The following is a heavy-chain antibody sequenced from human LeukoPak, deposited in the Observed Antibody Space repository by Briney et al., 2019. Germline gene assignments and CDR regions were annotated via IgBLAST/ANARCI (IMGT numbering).Heavy chain of an antibody. Sequence: VGSLRLSCAASGFTFSSYATSWVRQAPGKGLEWFSAISGSGGSTYYADSVKGRFTISRDNSKNTLYLQMNNLRAEDTAVYYCAKGATGGPYNWLDPWGQGTLVTVSS. CDR1: GFTFSSYA. CDR3: AKGATGGPYNWLDP. V-gene: IGHV3-23*01. J-gene: IGHJ5*02. D-gene: IGHD2-15*01. CDR2: ISGSGGST.